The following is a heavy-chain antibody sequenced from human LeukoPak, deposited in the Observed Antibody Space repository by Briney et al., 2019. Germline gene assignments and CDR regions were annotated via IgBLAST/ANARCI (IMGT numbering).Heavy chain of an antibody. CDR1: GGSISSYY. CDR3: ARLLDNDISGGPDTFDV. Sequence: SETLSLTCTVSGGSISSYYWSWIRQPPGKGLEWIGYIYYSGSTNYNPSLKSRVTISVDTSKNQFSLKLTSVTSADTAVYSCARLLDNDISGGPDTFDVWGQGTTVIVSS. V-gene: IGHV4-59*01. J-gene: IGHJ3*01. CDR2: IYYSGST. D-gene: IGHD3-22*01.